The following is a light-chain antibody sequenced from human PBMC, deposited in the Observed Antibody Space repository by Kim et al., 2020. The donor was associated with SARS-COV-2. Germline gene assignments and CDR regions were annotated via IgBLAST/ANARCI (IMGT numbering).Light chain of an antibody. CDR2: AAS. V-gene: IGKV1-8*01. J-gene: IGKJ2*01. Sequence: CASTGDRVTITCRASQGISSYLALYQQKPGKAPKLLIYAASTLQSGVPSRFSGSGSGTDFTLTISCLQSEDFATYYCQQYYSYPPTFGQGTKLEI. CDR3: QQYYSYPPT. CDR1: QGISSY.